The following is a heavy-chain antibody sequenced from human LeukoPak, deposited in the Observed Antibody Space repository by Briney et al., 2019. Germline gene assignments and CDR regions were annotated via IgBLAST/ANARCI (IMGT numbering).Heavy chain of an antibody. CDR2: INPNSGGT. Sequence: VASVKVSCKASGYTFTGYYMHWVRQAPGQGLEWMGWINPNSGGTNYAQKFQGRVTMTRDTSISTAYMELSRLRSDDTAVYYCARGLSSDHTKGDFDYWGQGTLVTVSS. J-gene: IGHJ4*02. CDR1: GYTFTGYY. V-gene: IGHV1-2*02. CDR3: ARGLSSDHTKGDFDY. D-gene: IGHD3-22*01.